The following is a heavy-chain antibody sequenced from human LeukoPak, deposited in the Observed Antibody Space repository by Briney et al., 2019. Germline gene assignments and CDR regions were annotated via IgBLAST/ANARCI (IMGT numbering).Heavy chain of an antibody. CDR3: AKDYCGGDCYSGWYFDL. Sequence: GGSLRLSCAASGFTLDDYAMHWVRQAPGKGLEWVSGISHNSDTIAYADSVKGRFTISRDNAKNSLYLQMNSLRAEDTALYYCAKDYCGGDCYSGWYFDLWGRGTLVTVSS. CDR2: ISHNSDTI. CDR1: GFTLDDYA. V-gene: IGHV3-9*01. J-gene: IGHJ2*01. D-gene: IGHD2-21*02.